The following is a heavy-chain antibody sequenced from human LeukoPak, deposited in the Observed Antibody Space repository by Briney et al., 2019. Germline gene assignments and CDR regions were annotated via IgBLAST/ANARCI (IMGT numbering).Heavy chain of an antibody. Sequence: GGSLRLSCAASGLTVSSSYMSWVRQAPGKGLEWVSIIYNDGSTYYADSMKGRFTISRDNSKNTLYLQVNSLSAEDTAMYYCARNILFAFDIWGQGTMVTVSS. CDR3: ARNILFAFDI. V-gene: IGHV3-53*01. J-gene: IGHJ3*02. CDR1: GLTVSSSY. CDR2: IYNDGST.